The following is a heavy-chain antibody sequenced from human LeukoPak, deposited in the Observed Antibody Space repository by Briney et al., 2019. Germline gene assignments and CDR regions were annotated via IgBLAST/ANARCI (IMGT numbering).Heavy chain of an antibody. CDR1: GFTFDDYA. V-gene: IGHV3-9*01. J-gene: IGHJ4*02. CDR2: ISWNSGSI. D-gene: IGHD6-19*01. Sequence: GGSLRLSCAASGFTFDDYAMHWVRQAPGKGLEWVSGISWNSGSIGYADSVKGRFTISRDNAKNSLYLQMNSLRAEDTALYYCAKGRVVAVAEFDYWGQGTLVTVSS. CDR3: AKGRVVAVAEFDY.